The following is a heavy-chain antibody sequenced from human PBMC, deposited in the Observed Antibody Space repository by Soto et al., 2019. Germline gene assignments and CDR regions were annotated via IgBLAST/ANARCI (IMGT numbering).Heavy chain of an antibody. J-gene: IGHJ6*02. D-gene: IGHD3-3*01. V-gene: IGHV3-30*18. CDR3: GKGGGNYDFRRYGLDV. Sequence: QVQLVESGGGVVQPGRSLRVSCAASGFTFNNYGMHWVRQAPGKGLEWVALLSYDGSNKYYADSVKGRFTLSRDNSKNTLYLQIRRLRAEDTAVYYCGKGGGNYDFRRYGLDVWGQGTTVTVSS. CDR1: GFTFNNYG. CDR2: LSYDGSNK.